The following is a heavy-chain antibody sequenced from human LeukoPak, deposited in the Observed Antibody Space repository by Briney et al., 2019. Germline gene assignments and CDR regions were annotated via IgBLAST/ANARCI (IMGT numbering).Heavy chain of an antibody. J-gene: IGHJ3*02. CDR1: GGSISSSNW. V-gene: IGHV4-4*02. CDR3: ARDTPVYYCDSSGPRAFDI. D-gene: IGHD3-22*01. CDR2: IYHSGST. Sequence: SETLSLTCAVSGGSISSSNWWSWVRQPPGKGLEWIGEIYHSGSTNYNPSLKSRVTISVDKSKNQFSLKLSSVTAADTAVYYCARDTPVYYCDSSGPRAFDIWGQGTMVTVSS.